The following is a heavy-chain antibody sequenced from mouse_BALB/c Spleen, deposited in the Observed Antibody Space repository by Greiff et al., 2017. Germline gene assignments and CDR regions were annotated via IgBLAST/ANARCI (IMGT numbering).Heavy chain of an antibody. CDR2: ISSGGSYT. V-gene: IGHV5-9-4*01. CDR3: ARDGYDAMDY. J-gene: IGHJ4*01. CDR1: GFTFSSYA. Sequence: EVKVEESGGGLVKPGGSLKLSCAASGFTFSSYAMSWVRQSPEKRLEWVAEISSGGSYTYYPDTVTGRFTISRDNAKNTLYLEMSSLRSEDTAMYYCARDGYDAMDYWGQGTSVTVSS.